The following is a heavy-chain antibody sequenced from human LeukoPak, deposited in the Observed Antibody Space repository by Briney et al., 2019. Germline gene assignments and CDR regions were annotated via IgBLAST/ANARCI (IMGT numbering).Heavy chain of an antibody. CDR2: IYTSGST. CDR3: ARLLVPAAPGLGYMDV. D-gene: IGHD2-2*01. J-gene: IGHJ6*03. V-gene: IGHV4-4*07. Sequence: PETLSLTCTVSGGSISSYYWSWIRQPAGKGLEWIGRIYTSGSTNYNPSLKSRVTMSVDTSKNQFSLKLSSVTAADTAVYYCARLLVPAAPGLGYMDVWGKGTTVTVSS. CDR1: GGSISSYY.